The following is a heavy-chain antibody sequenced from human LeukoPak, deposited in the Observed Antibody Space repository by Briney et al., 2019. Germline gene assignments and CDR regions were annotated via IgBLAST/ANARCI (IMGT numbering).Heavy chain of an antibody. CDR3: ARERPPGDSSSWFLEGYFDI. V-gene: IGHV1-69*05. Sequence: SVKVSCKASGGTFSSYAITWVRQAPGQGLEWMGRIIPIFGTANYAQKFQGRVTITTDESTRTAYMELSSLRSEDTTVYYCARERPPGDSSSWFLEGYFDIWGQGSLVIVSS. CDR1: GGTFSSYA. CDR2: IIPIFGTA. J-gene: IGHJ4*02. D-gene: IGHD6-13*01.